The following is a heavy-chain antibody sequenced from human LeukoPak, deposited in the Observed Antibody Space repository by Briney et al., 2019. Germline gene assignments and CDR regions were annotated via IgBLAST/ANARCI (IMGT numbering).Heavy chain of an antibody. V-gene: IGHV4-34*01. CDR1: GGSFSGYY. Sequence: SETLSLTCAVYGGSFSGYYWGWIRQPPGKGLEWIGEINRSGSTNYNPSLKSRVTISVDASKNQFSLKLSSVTAADTAVYYCARGHYYDYVWGSYRLPPFDYWGQGTLVTVSS. CDR3: ARGHYYDYVWGSYRLPPFDY. CDR2: INRSGST. D-gene: IGHD3-16*02. J-gene: IGHJ4*02.